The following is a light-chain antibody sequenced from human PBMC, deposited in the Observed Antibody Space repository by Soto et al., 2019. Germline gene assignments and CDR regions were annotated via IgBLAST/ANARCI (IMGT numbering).Light chain of an antibody. CDR3: QQADSFPQT. V-gene: IGKV1-39*01. J-gene: IGKJ1*01. CDR2: SAS. CDR1: QSISSY. Sequence: DIQMTQSPSSLPASLGDRVTITCRASQSISSYLNWYQQKPGKAPKLLIYSASNLQSGVPSRFRGSGSGTDFTLTISSLQPEDFEPYYCQQADSFPQTFGQGTKVDIK.